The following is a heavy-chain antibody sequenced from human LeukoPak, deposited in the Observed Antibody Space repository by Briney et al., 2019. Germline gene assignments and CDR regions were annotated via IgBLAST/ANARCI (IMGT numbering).Heavy chain of an antibody. CDR1: GCSFTSYW. V-gene: IGHV5-51*01. J-gene: IGHJ4*02. Sequence: GESLKISCKGSGCSFTSYWIGWVRQMPGKGLEWMGIIYPGDSDPRYSPSFQGQVTISADKSISTAYLQWSSLKASDTAMYYCARQDCSSTSCYPYFDYWGQGTLVTVSS. CDR3: ARQDCSSTSCYPYFDY. D-gene: IGHD2-2*01. CDR2: IYPGDSDP.